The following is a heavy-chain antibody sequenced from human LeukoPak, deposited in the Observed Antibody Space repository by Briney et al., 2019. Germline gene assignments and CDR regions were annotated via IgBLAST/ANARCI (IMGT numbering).Heavy chain of an antibody. CDR2: ILYDGSNK. V-gene: IGHV3-30*02. D-gene: IGHD4-17*01. CDR1: GFTFSSYV. CDR3: AKGVYGEYGLGYYYYYYMDV. Sequence: GGSLRLSCPASGFTFSSYVIHLVRQSPGNGLDWLAFILYDGSNKYYADSVKFLFTISRDNYKHTLYLQMTSLRAEDTAVYYCAKGVYGEYGLGYYYYYYMDVWGKGTTVTISS. J-gene: IGHJ6*03.